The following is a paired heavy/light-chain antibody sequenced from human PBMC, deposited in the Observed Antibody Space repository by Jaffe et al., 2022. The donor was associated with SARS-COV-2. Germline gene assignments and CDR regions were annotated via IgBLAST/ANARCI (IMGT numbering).Heavy chain of an antibody. D-gene: IGHD4-4*01. CDR2: IFTSGSI. CDR1: GGSVSSGGYY. V-gene: IGHV4-61*02. Sequence: QVQLQESGPGLVKPSQTLSLTCTVSGGSVSSGGYYWSWIRQPAGKGLEWIGRIFTSGSIDYNPSLKSRVTISVDTSRNQFSLKLSSVTAADTAVYYCAREGDYSNYMNYWGQGILVTVSS. J-gene: IGHJ4*02. CDR3: AREGDYSNYMNY.
Light chain of an antibody. CDR3: QQSYRIPIT. Sequence: DIQMTQSPSSLSASVGDRVTITCRASQSILEYLNWYQQKAGEAPKVLISASSRLQSGVPSRFSGSGSGTDFALTISSLQLEDFATYYCQQSYRIPITFGQGTRLEIK. J-gene: IGKJ5*01. CDR1: QSILEY. CDR2: ASS. V-gene: IGKV1-39*01.